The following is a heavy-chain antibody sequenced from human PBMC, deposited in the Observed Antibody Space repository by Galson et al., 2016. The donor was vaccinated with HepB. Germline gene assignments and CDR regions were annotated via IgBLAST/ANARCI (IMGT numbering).Heavy chain of an antibody. V-gene: IGHV1-18*01. D-gene: IGHD5-12*01. CDR3: ARAQSVYTGYDSGNFDY. Sequence: SVKVSCKASGYTFTSFGISWVRQAPGQGLEWMGWISAYNGNTQFAQKLQGRVTMATDTSTSTAYMELRGLRSDDTAIYYCARAQSVYTGYDSGNFDYWGQGTLVSVSS. CDR2: ISAYNGNT. CDR1: GYTFTSFG. J-gene: IGHJ4*02.